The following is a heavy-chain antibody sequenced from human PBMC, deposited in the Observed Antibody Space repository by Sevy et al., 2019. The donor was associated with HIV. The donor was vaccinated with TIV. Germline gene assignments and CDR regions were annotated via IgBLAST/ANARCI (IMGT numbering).Heavy chain of an antibody. Sequence: GGSLRLSCAASVFTLSSYWMNWVRQAPGKGLEWVANIKQDGSEKYYVDSVKGRFTISRDNAKNSLYLQMNSLRAEDTAVYYCMTTVTTVDYWGQGTLVTVSS. V-gene: IGHV3-7*01. CDR3: MTTVTTVDY. D-gene: IGHD4-17*01. CDR1: VFTLSSYW. J-gene: IGHJ4*02. CDR2: IKQDGSEK.